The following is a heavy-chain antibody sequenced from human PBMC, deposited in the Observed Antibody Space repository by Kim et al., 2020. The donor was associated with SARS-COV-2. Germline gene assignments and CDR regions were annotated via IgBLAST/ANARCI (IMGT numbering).Heavy chain of an antibody. J-gene: IGHJ4*02. V-gene: IGHV4-59*01. CDR3: ARDIAAAGTFDY. Sequence: SETLSLTCTVSGGSISSYYWSWIRQPPGKGLEWIGYIYYSGSTNYNPSLKSRVTISVDTSKNQFSLKLSSVTAADTAVYYCARDIAAAGTFDYWGQGTLVTVSS. CDR2: IYYSGST. CDR1: GGSISSYY. D-gene: IGHD6-13*01.